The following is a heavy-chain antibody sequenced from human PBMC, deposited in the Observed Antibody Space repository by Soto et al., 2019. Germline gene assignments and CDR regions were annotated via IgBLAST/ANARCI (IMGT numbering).Heavy chain of an antibody. V-gene: IGHV1-69*01. Sequence: QVQLVQSGAEVKKPGSSVKVSCGASGGTFSSYPINWVRQAPGQGLEWMGGIIPFFGTSNYAQKFQGRVTITADEATSTAYMERRSLRSEDTAVYYCARVGHITNYGMAVWGQVTTVTVSS. CDR1: GGTFSSYP. D-gene: IGHD1-26*01. CDR2: IIPFFGTS. CDR3: ARVGHITNYGMAV. J-gene: IGHJ6*02.